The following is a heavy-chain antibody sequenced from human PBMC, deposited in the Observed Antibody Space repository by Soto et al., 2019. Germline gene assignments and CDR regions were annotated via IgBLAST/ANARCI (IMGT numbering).Heavy chain of an antibody. Sequence: SVKVSCKASGDTFSRYAISWVRQAPGQGLEWMGGIIPIFGTANYAQRFQGRVTITADESTSTACMELSSLRSEDTAVYYCARSEYYYGSGSYPNIYYYYGMDVWGQGTTVTVSS. CDR1: GDTFSRYA. CDR3: ARSEYYYGSGSYPNIYYYYGMDV. J-gene: IGHJ6*02. CDR2: IIPIFGTA. D-gene: IGHD3-10*01. V-gene: IGHV1-69*13.